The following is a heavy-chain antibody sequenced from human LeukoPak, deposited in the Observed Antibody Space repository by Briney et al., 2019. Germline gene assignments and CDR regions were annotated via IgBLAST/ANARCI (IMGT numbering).Heavy chain of an antibody. CDR1: GGSISSYY. J-gene: IGHJ2*01. D-gene: IGHD3-16*01. CDR2: IYYSGST. V-gene: IGHV4-59*08. CDR3: ARLKLGAYFDL. Sequence: SETLSLTCTVSGGSISSYYWSWIRRPPGKGLEWIGYIYYSGSTNYNPSLKSRVTISVDTSKNQCSLKLTSVSAADTAVYYCARLKLGAYFDLWGRGTLVTVSS.